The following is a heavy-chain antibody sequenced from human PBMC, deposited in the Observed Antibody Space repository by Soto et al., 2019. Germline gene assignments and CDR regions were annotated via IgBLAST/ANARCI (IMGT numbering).Heavy chain of an antibody. CDR2: VNPNSGNT. CDR3: ARASYMDPAFDV. Sequence: QVPLVQSGAEVKRPGASVKVSCKASGYTFTSYDFNWVRQAPGQGLEWMGWVNPNSGNTDYAQKFQGRVTMTRNTSIRTAYMELSSLRSEDMAVDYCARASYMDPAFDVWGQGTMVTVSS. V-gene: IGHV1-8*01. D-gene: IGHD2-2*03. J-gene: IGHJ3*01. CDR1: GYTFTSYD.